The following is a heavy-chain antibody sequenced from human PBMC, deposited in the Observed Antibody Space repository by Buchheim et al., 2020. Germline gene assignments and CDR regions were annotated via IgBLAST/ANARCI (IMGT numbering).Heavy chain of an antibody. D-gene: IGHD6-6*01. Sequence: QVQLQESGPGLVKPSGTLSLTCAVSGGSISSSNWWSWVRQPPGKGLEWIGEIYHSGTTNYNPSLKSRGTISADKFQKQVLPKLTSVTAADTAVYYCANRIATRAEWFDPWGQGTL. CDR2: IYHSGTT. V-gene: IGHV4-4*02. CDR1: GGSISSSNW. J-gene: IGHJ5*02. CDR3: ANRIATRAEWFDP.